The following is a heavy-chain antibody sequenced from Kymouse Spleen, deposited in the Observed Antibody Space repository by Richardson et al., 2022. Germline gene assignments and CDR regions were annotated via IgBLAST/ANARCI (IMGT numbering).Heavy chain of an antibody. CDR3: AKDGDWNPFDY. D-gene: IGHD1-1*01,IGHD1-20*01,IGHD1-7*01. Sequence: EVQLVESGGGLVQPGRSLRLSCAASGFTFDDYAMHWVRQAPGKGLEWVSGISWNSGSIGYADSVKGRFTISRDNAKNSLYLQMNSLRAEDTALYYCAKDGDWNPFDYWGQGTLVTVSS. CDR2: ISWNSGSI. J-gene: IGHJ4*02. CDR1: GFTFDDYA. V-gene: IGHV3-9*01.